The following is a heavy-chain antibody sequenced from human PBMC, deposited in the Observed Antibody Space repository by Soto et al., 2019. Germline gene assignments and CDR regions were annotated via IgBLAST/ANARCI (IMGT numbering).Heavy chain of an antibody. Sequence: GGSLRLSCAAAGFTFHTYTMYWVRQAPGKGLEWVAVTSYDGSKKYYGDSVKGRFTISRDNSKNTLYLQMNSLRAEDTAVYYCAKAGGSSSFDFWGQGTLVTVSS. D-gene: IGHD6-6*01. J-gene: IGHJ4*02. CDR2: TSYDGSKK. CDR1: GFTFHTYT. CDR3: AKAGGSSSFDF. V-gene: IGHV3-30*18.